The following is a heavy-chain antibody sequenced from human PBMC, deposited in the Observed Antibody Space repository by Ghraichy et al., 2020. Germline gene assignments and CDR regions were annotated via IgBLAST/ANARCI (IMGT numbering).Heavy chain of an antibody. V-gene: IGHV3-74*03. Sequence: LIRVSRIDNDGSATTYADSVEGRFTISRDNAKNMLYLQVNSLREEDTAVYYCAREDYSDSWHTDYWGQGTLFTVS. CDR3: AREDYSDSWHTDY. D-gene: IGHD2-15*01. CDR2: IDNDGSAT. J-gene: IGHJ4*02.